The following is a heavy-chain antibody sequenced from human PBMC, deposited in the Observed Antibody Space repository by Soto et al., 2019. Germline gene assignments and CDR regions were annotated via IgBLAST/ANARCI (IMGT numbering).Heavy chain of an antibody. J-gene: IGHJ4*02. Sequence: QVQLQESGPGLVKPSQTLSLTCTVSGGSISSGGYYWSWIRQHPGKGLEWIGYIYYSGSTYYNPSRKSRVTISVDTSKNQFTLKLSAVTAADTAVYYCASMRQLWSGYDYLGQGTLVTVSS. CDR2: IYYSGST. V-gene: IGHV4-31*03. CDR3: ASMRQLWSGYDY. CDR1: GGSISSGGYY. D-gene: IGHD3-3*01.